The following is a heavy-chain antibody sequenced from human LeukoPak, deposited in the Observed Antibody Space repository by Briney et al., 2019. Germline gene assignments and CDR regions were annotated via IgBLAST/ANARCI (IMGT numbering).Heavy chain of an antibody. CDR1: GFTFSDYY. V-gene: IGHV3-11*01. D-gene: IGHD6-19*01. CDR3: ARAGIAVAGSYYYYGMDV. Sequence: GGSLRLSCAASGFTFSDYYMSWIRQAPGKGLEWVSYISSCGSTIYYADSVKGRFTISRDNAKNSLYLQMNSLRAEDTAVYYCARAGIAVAGSYYYYGMDVWGQGTTVTVSS. J-gene: IGHJ6*02. CDR2: ISSCGSTI.